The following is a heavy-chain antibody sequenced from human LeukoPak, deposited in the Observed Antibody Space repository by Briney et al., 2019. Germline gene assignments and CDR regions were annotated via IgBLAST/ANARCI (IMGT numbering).Heavy chain of an antibody. CDR1: GFTFSSYG. CDR3: ERSGRGVDSFYFYMDV. CDR2: IWYDGSNK. Sequence: GRSLRLSCAASGFTFSSYGIHWVRQAPGKGLEWVAVIWYDGSNKYYADSVKGRFTISRDNAKNSLYLQMNSLRAEDTAVYYCERSGRGVDSFYFYMDVWGKGTTVTVSS. V-gene: IGHV3-33*01. D-gene: IGHD3-10*01. J-gene: IGHJ6*03.